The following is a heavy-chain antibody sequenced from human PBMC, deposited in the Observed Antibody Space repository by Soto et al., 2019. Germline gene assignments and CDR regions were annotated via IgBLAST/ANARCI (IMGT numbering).Heavy chain of an antibody. CDR1: GGSISTYS. CDR2: FYTSGKT. Sequence: QVQLQESGPGLVKPSETLSLTCTVSGGSISTYSWSWIRQPAGKGLEWIGRFYTSGKTATNPSIKGRATLSVDTSKNQFSLKLTSVTAADTAVYYCASVVQSRDGVNIEVLGGWFDPWGQGTLVTVSS. D-gene: IGHD6-19*01. V-gene: IGHV4-4*07. CDR3: ASVVQSRDGVNIEVLGGWFDP. J-gene: IGHJ5*02.